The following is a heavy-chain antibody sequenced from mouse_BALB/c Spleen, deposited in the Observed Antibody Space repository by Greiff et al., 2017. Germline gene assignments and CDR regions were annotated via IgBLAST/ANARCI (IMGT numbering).Heavy chain of an antibody. CDR3: ARSNDYGAWFAY. CDR2: IDPFNGGT. CDR1: GYSFTSYY. V-gene: IGHV1-28*01. J-gene: IGHJ3*01. Sequence: EVQLQQSGPELMKPGASVKISCKASGYSFTSYYMHWVKQSHGKSLEWIGYIDPFNGGTSYNQKFKGKATLTVDKSSSTAYMHLSSLTSEDSAVYYFARSNDYGAWFAYWGQGTLVTVSA. D-gene: IGHD2-4*01.